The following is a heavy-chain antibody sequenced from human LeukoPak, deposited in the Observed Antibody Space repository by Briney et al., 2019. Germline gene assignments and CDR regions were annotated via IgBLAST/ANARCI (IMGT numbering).Heavy chain of an antibody. Sequence: GRSLRLSCAASGFTLSSYAMHWVRQAPGKGLEWVAVISYDGSNKYYADSAKGRFTISRDNSKNTLYLQMNSLRAEDTAVYYCARPTAMAAYYFDYWGQGTLVTVSS. J-gene: IGHJ4*02. CDR1: GFTLSSYA. V-gene: IGHV3-30-3*01. D-gene: IGHD5-18*01. CDR2: ISYDGSNK. CDR3: ARPTAMAAYYFDY.